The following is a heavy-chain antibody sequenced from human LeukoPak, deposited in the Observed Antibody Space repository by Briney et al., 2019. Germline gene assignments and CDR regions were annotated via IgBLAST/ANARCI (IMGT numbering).Heavy chain of an antibody. Sequence: GASVKVSCKASGGTFSSYAISWVRQAPGQGLEWMGGIIPIFGTANYAQKFQGRVTITADESTSTAYMELSSLRSEDTAVYYCARGGVVPAAPYYFDYWGQGTLVTVSS. CDR3: ARGGVVPAAPYYFDY. D-gene: IGHD2-2*01. J-gene: IGHJ4*02. CDR1: GGTFSSYA. CDR2: IIPIFGTA. V-gene: IGHV1-69*13.